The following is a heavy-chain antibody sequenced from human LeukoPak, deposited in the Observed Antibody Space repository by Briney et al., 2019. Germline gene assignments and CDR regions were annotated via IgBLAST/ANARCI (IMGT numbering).Heavy chain of an antibody. D-gene: IGHD3-9*01. CDR1: GFIFDDYA. CDR2: IGGDGGDI. V-gene: IGHV3-43*02. CDR3: ARGSPRGRYLWNYYFDY. Sequence: PGGSLRLSCAASGFIFDDYAMHWVRQGPGKGLEWVSVIGGDGGDIYYADSVKGRFTISRDNSKNSLYLHMNTLRTEDTALYYCARGSPRGRYLWNYYFDYWGQGALVTVSS. J-gene: IGHJ4*02.